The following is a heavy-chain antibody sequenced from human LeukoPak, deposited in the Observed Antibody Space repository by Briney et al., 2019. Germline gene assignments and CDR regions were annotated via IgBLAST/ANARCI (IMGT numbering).Heavy chain of an antibody. CDR2: FDPEDGET. CDR3: ATDSHCSGGSCYFH. D-gene: IGHD2-15*01. CDR1: GYTLTELS. Sequence: ASVKVSCKVSGYTLTELSMHWVRQAPGKGLEGMGGFDPEDGETIYAQKFQGRVTMNEDTSTDTAYMELSRLRSEDPAVYYCATDSHCSGGSCYFHWGQGTLVTVSS. J-gene: IGHJ4*02. V-gene: IGHV1-24*01.